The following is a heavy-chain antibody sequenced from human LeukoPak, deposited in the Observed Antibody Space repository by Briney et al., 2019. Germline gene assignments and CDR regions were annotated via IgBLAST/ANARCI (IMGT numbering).Heavy chain of an antibody. CDR3: ARDPYSSTWSYGMDV. D-gene: IGHD6-6*01. Sequence: GGSMRLSCGASGFTFSSYWMSWVRQAPGKGLEWVANIKQDGSEEVYVDSVKGRFTISRDNAKNSLFLQMNTPRAEDTAVYYCARDPYSSTWSYGMDVWGQGTTVTVSS. CDR2: IKQDGSEE. CDR1: GFTFSSYW. V-gene: IGHV3-7*05. J-gene: IGHJ6*02.